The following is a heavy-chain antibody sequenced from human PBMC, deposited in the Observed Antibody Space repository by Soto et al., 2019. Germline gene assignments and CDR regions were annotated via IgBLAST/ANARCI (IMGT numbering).Heavy chain of an antibody. D-gene: IGHD7-27*01. J-gene: IGHJ4*02. V-gene: IGHV4-4*07. CDR3: ARDGMTTGAT. CDR2: VFSSVSA. CDR1: GVSMTSYT. Sequence: LSGPLALTCIVSGVSMTSYTWSWVRQPANKGLEWIGRVFSSVSATYNPSLKSRVSISMDTAENRIYLKLDSVTAADAGGYFCARDGMTTGATWGPRTRVTV.